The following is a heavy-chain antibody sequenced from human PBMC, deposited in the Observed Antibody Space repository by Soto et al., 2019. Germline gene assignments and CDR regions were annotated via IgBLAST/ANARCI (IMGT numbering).Heavy chain of an antibody. D-gene: IGHD3-10*01. J-gene: IGHJ6*03. CDR3: ARDLHGSGSYSYYYYYMDV. CDR2: IYSGGST. V-gene: IGHV3-66*01. Sequence: GGSLILSCAASGFTVSSNYMSWVRQAPGKGLEWVSVIYSGGSTYYADSVKGRFTISRDNSKNTLYLQMNSLRAEDTAVYYCARDLHGSGSYSYYYYYMDVWGKGTTVTVSS. CDR1: GFTVSSNY.